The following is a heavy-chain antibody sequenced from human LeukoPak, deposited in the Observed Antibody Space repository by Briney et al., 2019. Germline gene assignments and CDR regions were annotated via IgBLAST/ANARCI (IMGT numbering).Heavy chain of an antibody. CDR3: ARGRIVGATLLG. Sequence: SETLSLTCAVYGGSFSGYYWSWIRQPPGKGLEWIGEINHSGSTNYNPSLKSRVTISVDTSKNQFSLNLSSVTAADTAVYYCARGRIVGATLLGWGRGTLVTVSS. V-gene: IGHV4-34*01. D-gene: IGHD1-26*01. J-gene: IGHJ4*02. CDR1: GGSFSGYY. CDR2: INHSGST.